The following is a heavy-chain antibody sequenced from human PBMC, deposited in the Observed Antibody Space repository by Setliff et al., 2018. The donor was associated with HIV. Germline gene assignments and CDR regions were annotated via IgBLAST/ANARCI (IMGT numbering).Heavy chain of an antibody. J-gene: IGHJ4*02. Sequence: GGSLRLSCAASGFTFSRYWMHWVRHAPGQGLVWVSGINNDTTTTAYADSVKGRFSISRDNAKNTRYLEMNDLRGEDTAVCYCAILSYSSGWGQGTQVTVSS. CDR3: AILSYSSG. CDR1: GFTFSRYW. V-gene: IGHV3-74*01. D-gene: IGHD1-26*01. CDR2: INNDTTTT.